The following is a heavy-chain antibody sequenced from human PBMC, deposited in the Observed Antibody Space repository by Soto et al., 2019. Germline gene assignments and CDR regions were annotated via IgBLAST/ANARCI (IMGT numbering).Heavy chain of an antibody. D-gene: IGHD6-13*01. Sequence: QVQLVQSGAEVKKPGASVKVSCRTSGYTFTHYYIHWVRQAPGQGLEWLALINPASGSTNFAQDFQGRVTLTMDTSTTTVYMELRCLTAEDTAIFYCAIDLAAGDNWGQGTLVTVSS. V-gene: IGHV1-46*01. CDR3: AIDLAAGDN. CDR1: GYTFTHYY. J-gene: IGHJ4*02. CDR2: INPASGST.